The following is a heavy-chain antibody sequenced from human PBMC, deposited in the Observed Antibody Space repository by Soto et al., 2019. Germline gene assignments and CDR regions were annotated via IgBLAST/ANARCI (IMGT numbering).Heavy chain of an antibody. CDR2: ISGSGGST. D-gene: IGHD5-18*01. CDR1: GFTFSSYA. CDR3: AKFSGYSYGSSAYFDY. V-gene: IGHV3-23*01. Sequence: LRLSCAASGFTFSSYAMSWVRQAPGKGLEWVSAISGSGGSTYYADSVKGRFTISRDNSKNTLYLQMNSLRVEDTAVYYCAKFSGYSYGSSAYFDYWGQGTLVTVSS. J-gene: IGHJ4*02.